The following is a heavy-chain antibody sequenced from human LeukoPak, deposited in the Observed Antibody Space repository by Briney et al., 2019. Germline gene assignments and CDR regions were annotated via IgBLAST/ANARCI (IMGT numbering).Heavy chain of an antibody. V-gene: IGHV3-30*02. J-gene: IGHJ4*02. Sequence: GGSLRLSCAASGFTFSSYGMHWLRQAPGKGLYWVAFIRYDGKVKYYADTVKGRFTISRDNSKNTLYLQMSSLRAEDTAVYYCAKDHSMGAIHWGQGTLVTVSS. CDR3: AKDHSMGAIH. D-gene: IGHD1-26*01. CDR2: IRYDGKVK. CDR1: GFTFSSYG.